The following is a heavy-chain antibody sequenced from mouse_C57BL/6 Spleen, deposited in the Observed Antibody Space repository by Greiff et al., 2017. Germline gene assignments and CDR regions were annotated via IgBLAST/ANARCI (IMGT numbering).Heavy chain of an antibody. J-gene: IGHJ2*01. CDR2: ISSGSSTI. CDR1: GFTFSDYG. D-gene: IGHD3-2*02. Sequence: EVKLMESGGGLVKPGGSLKLSCAASGFTFSDYGMHWVRQAPEKGLEWVAYISSGSSTIYYADTVKGRFTISRDNAKNTMFLQMTRLRSEDTAMYYCAQDSSGMDYWGQGTTLTVSS. CDR3: AQDSSGMDY. V-gene: IGHV5-17*01.